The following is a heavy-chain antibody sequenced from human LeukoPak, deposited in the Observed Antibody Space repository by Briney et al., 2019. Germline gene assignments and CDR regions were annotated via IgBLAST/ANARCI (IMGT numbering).Heavy chain of an antibody. V-gene: IGHV1-2*02. CDR3: ARDIPLTGTTSSDY. CDR1: GYTFTSYA. CDR2: INPNSGGT. Sequence: ASVKVSCKASGYTFTSYAMNWVRQAPGQGLEWMGWINPNSGGTNYAQKFQGRVTMTRDTSISTVYMELSSLRSEDTAVYYCARDIPLTGTTSSDYWGQGTLVTVSS. J-gene: IGHJ4*02. D-gene: IGHD1-7*01.